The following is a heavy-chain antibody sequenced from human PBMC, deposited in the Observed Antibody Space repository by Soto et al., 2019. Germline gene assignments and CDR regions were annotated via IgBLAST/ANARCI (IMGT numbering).Heavy chain of an antibody. D-gene: IGHD3-22*01. Sequence: QVQLVQSGAEVKKPGSSVKVSCKASGGTFSSYAISWVRQAPGQGLEWMGGIIPIFGTANYAQKFQGRVTITADESTSAAYMELSSLRSEDTAVYYCARASYYYDSSCYSNHDGYFDYWGQGTLVTVSS. V-gene: IGHV1-69*01. CDR1: GGTFSSYA. J-gene: IGHJ4*02. CDR3: ARASYYYDSSCYSNHDGYFDY. CDR2: IIPIFGTA.